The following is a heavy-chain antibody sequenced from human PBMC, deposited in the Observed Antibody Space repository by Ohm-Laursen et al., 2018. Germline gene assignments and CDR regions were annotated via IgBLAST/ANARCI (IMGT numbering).Heavy chain of an antibody. J-gene: IGHJ2*01. V-gene: IGHV3-21*01. CDR2: ISSSSSYI. Sequence: GSLRLSCAASGFTFSSYSMNWVRQAPGKGLEWVSSISSSSSYIYYADSVKGRFTISRDNSKNTLDLQMNSLRTEDTAIYYCVKSYYGSVYGYSDLWGRGTVVTVSS. CDR1: GFTFSSYS. D-gene: IGHD3-10*01. CDR3: VKSYYGSVYGYSDL.